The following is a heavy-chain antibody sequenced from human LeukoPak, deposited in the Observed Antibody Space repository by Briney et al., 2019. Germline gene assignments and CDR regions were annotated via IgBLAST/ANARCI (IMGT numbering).Heavy chain of an antibody. CDR2: IYTSGRT. CDR3: ARDPQLGPFDY. D-gene: IGHD6-6*01. Sequence: SETLSLTCTVSGGSIISYYWSWIRQPAGKGLEWIGRIYTSGRTNYNPSLKSRVTMSVDTSKKQFSLKLSSVTAADTAVYYCARDPQLGPFDYWGQGTLVTVSS. J-gene: IGHJ4*02. CDR1: GGSIISYY. V-gene: IGHV4-4*07.